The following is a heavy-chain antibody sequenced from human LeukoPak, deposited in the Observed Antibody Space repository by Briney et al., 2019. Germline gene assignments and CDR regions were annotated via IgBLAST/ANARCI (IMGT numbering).Heavy chain of an antibody. V-gene: IGHV3-21*01. CDR2: ISSSSSYI. Sequence: GGSLRLSCAASGFTFSAYEMNWVRQAPGKGLEWVSSISSSSSYIYYADSVKGRFTISRDNAKNSLYLQMNSLRAEDTAVYYCARDSRGFMITFGGVIAPGVNDAFDIWGQGTMVTVSS. CDR3: ARDSRGFMITFGGVIAPGVNDAFDI. CDR1: GFTFSAYE. J-gene: IGHJ3*02. D-gene: IGHD3-16*02.